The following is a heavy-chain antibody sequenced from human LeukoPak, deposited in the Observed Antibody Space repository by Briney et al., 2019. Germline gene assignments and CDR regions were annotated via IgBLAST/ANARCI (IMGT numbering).Heavy chain of an antibody. Sequence: ASVKVSCKTSGYTFTGYYMHWVRQAPGQGLEWMGWINPNSGGTNYAQRFQGRVTMTRVTSISTAYMEINRLTSDDTPLYYCAREKIAASMGYPDSWGQGTLVTVSS. CDR1: GYTFTGYY. D-gene: IGHD2-15*01. CDR2: INPNSGGT. CDR3: AREKIAASMGYPDS. J-gene: IGHJ4*02. V-gene: IGHV1-2*02.